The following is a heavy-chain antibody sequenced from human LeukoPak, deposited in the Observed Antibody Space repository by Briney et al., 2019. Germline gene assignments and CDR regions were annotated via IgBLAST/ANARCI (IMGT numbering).Heavy chain of an antibody. J-gene: IGHJ4*02. CDR3: ARKSIVTAGRKPYDY. D-gene: IGHD6-13*01. CDR2: IDHSGRT. Sequence: PSETLSLTCAVYGGSFNGYYWSLIRQSPGKGLEWIGEIDHSGRTNSNPSLKSRVIISVDMSKNQFSLKLTSVTAADTAVYYCARKSIVTAGRKPYDYWDQGTLVTVSS. CDR1: GGSFNGYY. V-gene: IGHV4-34*01.